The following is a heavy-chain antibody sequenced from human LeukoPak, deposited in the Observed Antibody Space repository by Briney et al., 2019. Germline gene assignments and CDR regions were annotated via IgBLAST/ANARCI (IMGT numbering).Heavy chain of an antibody. Sequence: PGGSLRLSCAAPGFTFSSYAMSWVRQAPGKGLEWVSAISGSGGSTYYADSVKGRFTISRDNSKNTLYLQMNSLRAEDTAVYYCAKMLGREWLTHYYYGMDVWGQGTTVTVSS. V-gene: IGHV3-23*01. CDR1: GFTFSSYA. CDR2: ISGSGGST. CDR3: AKMLGREWLTHYYYGMDV. J-gene: IGHJ6*02. D-gene: IGHD3-3*01.